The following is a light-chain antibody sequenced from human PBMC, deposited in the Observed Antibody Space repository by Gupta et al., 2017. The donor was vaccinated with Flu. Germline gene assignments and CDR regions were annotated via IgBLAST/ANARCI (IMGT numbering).Light chain of an antibody. Sequence: QSVLTQPPSASGTPGQSVPISCSGSSSNIGSNTVNWYQQLPGTAPKLLIYSNNPRPSGVPDRFSGSKSGTSASLAISGLQSEDEADYYCAAWDDSLNGVVFGGGTKLTVL. CDR3: AAWDDSLNGVV. J-gene: IGLJ2*01. V-gene: IGLV1-44*01. CDR1: SSNIGSNT. CDR2: SNN.